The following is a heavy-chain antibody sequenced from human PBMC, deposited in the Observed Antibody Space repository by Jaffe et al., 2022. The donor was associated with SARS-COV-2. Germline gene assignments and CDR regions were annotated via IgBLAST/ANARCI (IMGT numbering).Heavy chain of an antibody. CDR2: IKQDGSDK. V-gene: IGHV3-7*01. J-gene: IGHJ4*02. Sequence: EVQLVESGGGLVQPGGSLRLSCAASGFTFSTHWMSWVRQAPGKGLEWVANIKQDGSDKYYVDSVKGRFTISRDNAKNSLYLQMNSLRAEDTALYYCARDHKYESSDNWGQGTLVTVSS. CDR1: GFTFSTHW. CDR3: ARDHKYESSDN. D-gene: IGHD3-22*01.